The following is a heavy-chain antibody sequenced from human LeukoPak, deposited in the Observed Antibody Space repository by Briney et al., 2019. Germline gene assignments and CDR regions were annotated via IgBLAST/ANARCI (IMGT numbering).Heavy chain of an antibody. J-gene: IGHJ5*01. V-gene: IGHV1-18*01. CDR1: GYTFTSYY. D-gene: IGHD2-8*01. CDR3: ARSPSSSCTNGVCARWDRSSWFDY. CDR2: ISGYNGNT. Sequence: ASVKVSCKASGYTFTSYYISWVRQAPGQGLEWMGWISGYNGNTQYAQKVQGRVTMTTEISTSTAYMELRSLRSDDTAMYYCARSPSSSCTNGVCARWDRSSWFDYWGQGTLVTVSS.